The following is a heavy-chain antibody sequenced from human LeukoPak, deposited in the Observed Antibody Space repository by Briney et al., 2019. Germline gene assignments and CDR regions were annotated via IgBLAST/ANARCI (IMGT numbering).Heavy chain of an antibody. CDR1: GFTFSSYG. CDR3: GRGCGGDCYAYDY. J-gene: IGHJ4*02. D-gene: IGHD2-21*01. Sequence: PGGSLRLPCAASGFTFSSYGMHWVRQAPGKGLEWVAFIRYDGSNKYYADSVKGRFTISRDNSNNTLYLQMNSLRAEDTAVYYCGRGCGGDCYAYDYWGQGTLVTVSS. V-gene: IGHV3-30*02. CDR2: IRYDGSNK.